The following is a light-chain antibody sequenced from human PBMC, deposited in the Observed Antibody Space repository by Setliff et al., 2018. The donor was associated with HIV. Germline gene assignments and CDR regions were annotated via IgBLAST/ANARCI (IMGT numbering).Light chain of an antibody. J-gene: IGLJ1*01. CDR3: CSYTSSLSYD. Sequence: QSALTQPASVSGSPGQSITISCSGSSSDVGSYNFVSWYQQHPGKAPQVIIYDVSRRPSGVSSRFSGSKSGNTASLTISGLQAEDQADYYCCSYTSSLSYDFGTGTKVTVL. V-gene: IGLV2-14*03. CDR2: DVS. CDR1: SSDVGSYNF.